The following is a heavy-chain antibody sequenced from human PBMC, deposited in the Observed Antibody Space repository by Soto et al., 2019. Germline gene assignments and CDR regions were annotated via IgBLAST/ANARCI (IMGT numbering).Heavy chain of an antibody. CDR1: GFTFGNYC. V-gene: IGHV3-74*01. CDR2: INSDGSST. J-gene: IGHJ4*02. CDR3: ARDRS. Sequence: GGSLRLSCAASGFTFGNYCMTWVRQAPGKGVVWVSTINSDGSSTSYADSVKRRFTISRDNAKNTLYLQMNSLRAKDTAMYFCARDRSWGQGTLVPSPQ.